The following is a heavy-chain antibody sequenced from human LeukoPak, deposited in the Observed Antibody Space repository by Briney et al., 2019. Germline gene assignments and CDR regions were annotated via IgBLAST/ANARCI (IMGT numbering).Heavy chain of an antibody. Sequence: SSGKVSCKVAGYTLNEVSMHWVRQAPGKGLEWMGGFDPEDGERIYAQKFQGRVTMTEDTSTDTAYMELSSLTSEDTAMYYCATENFGLGVPFDPWGQGTLATVSS. V-gene: IGHV1-24*01. J-gene: IGHJ5*02. CDR3: ATENFGLGVPFDP. CDR1: GYTLNEVS. D-gene: IGHD3-16*01. CDR2: FDPEDGER.